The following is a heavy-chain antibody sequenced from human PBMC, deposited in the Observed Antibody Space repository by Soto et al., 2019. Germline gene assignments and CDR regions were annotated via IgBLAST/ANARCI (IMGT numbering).Heavy chain of an antibody. CDR2: IYYSGST. CDR3: ARVRYFDWSQIVYYFDY. J-gene: IGHJ4*02. D-gene: IGHD3-9*01. CDR1: GGSISSYY. Sequence: PSETLSLTCSVSGGSISSYYWSWIRQPPGKGLEWIGYIYYSGSTNYNPSLKSRVTISVDTSKNQFSLKLSSVTAADTAVYYCARVRYFDWSQIVYYFDYWGQGTLVTVS. V-gene: IGHV4-59*08.